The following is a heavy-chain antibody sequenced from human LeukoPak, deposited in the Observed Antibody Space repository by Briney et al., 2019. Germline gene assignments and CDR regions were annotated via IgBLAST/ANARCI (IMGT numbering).Heavy chain of an antibody. Sequence: XTFXXXWMSWVRQAPGKGLEWVANIKQDDSNTYYAHYLQGRFTISRDNAKNSLYLQMNSLRAEDTAVYYCARDLGVGSGWVYYYYGMDVWGQGTTVTVSS. J-gene: IGHJ6*02. V-gene: IGHV3-7*01. D-gene: IGHD6-19*01. CDR2: IKQDDSNT. CDR1: XTFXXXW. CDR3: ARDLGVGSGWVYYYYGMDV.